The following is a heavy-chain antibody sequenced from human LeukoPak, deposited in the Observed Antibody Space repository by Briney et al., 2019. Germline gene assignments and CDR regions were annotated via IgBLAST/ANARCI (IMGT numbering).Heavy chain of an antibody. CDR3: AKDRDGEWLVRPYFDY. CDR2: ISGSGGST. J-gene: IGHJ4*02. D-gene: IGHD6-19*01. Sequence: GGSLRLSCAASRFTFSSYAMSWVRQAPGKGLEWVSAISGSGGSTYYADSVKGRFTISRDNSKNTLYLQMNSLRAEDTAVYYCAKDRDGEWLVRPYFDYWGQGTLVTVSS. V-gene: IGHV3-23*01. CDR1: RFTFSSYA.